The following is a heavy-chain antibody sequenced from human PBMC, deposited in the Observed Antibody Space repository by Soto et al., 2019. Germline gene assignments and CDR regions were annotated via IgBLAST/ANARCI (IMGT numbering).Heavy chain of an antibody. V-gene: IGHV3-33*01. CDR3: AREYSGYALDY. J-gene: IGHJ4*02. D-gene: IGHD5-12*01. CDR1: GFTFSSYG. Sequence: GGSLRLSCAASGFTFSSYGMHWVRQAPGKGLEWVAVIWYDGSNKYYADSVKGRFTISRDNSKNTLYLQMNSLRAEDTAVYYCAREYSGYALDYWGQGTLVTVSS. CDR2: IWYDGSNK.